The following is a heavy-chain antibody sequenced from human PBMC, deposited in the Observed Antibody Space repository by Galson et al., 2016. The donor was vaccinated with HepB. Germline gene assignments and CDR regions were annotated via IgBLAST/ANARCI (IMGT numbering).Heavy chain of an antibody. J-gene: IGHJ3*02. D-gene: IGHD3-10*01. CDR2: IWYDGSNK. V-gene: IGHV3-33*01. CDR3: ARDRGDDAFDI. Sequence: SLRLSCAASGFTFSNYVIHWVRQAPGKGLEWVALIWYDGSNKYYADSVQGRFTISRDNSKNTVYLQMNSLRAEDTVVYYCARDRGDDAFDIWGQGTMVTVSS. CDR1: GFTFSNYV.